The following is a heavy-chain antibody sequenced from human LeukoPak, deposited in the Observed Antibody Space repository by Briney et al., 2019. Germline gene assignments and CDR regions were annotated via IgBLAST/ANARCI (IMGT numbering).Heavy chain of an antibody. CDR1: GGSISSGDYY. D-gene: IGHD1-26*01. CDR3: ARLTHSGSFLDAFDI. CDR2: IYYSGST. V-gene: IGHV4-30-4*08. Sequence: PSETLSLTCTVSGGSISSGDYYWSWIRQPPGKGLEWIGYIYYSGSTYYNPSLKSRVTISVDTSKNQFSLKLSSVTAADTAVYYCARLTHSGSFLDAFDIWGQGTMVTVSS. J-gene: IGHJ3*02.